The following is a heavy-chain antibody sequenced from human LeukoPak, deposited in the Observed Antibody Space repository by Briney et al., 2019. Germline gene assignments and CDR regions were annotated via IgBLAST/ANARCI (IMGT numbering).Heavy chain of an antibody. J-gene: IGHJ4*02. CDR3: ASLYSGSYDSGSFDYFNS. Sequence: TSETLSVTCTASGGPIMSYDWCDMRQPPGKGLEWIGYMYYSGSTNYNPSLKSRVTISVDTSKNQFSLKLSSVTAADTAVYYCASLYSGSYDSGSFDYFNSWGQGTLVTVSS. D-gene: IGHD1-26*01. CDR2: MYYSGST. CDR1: GGPIMSYD. V-gene: IGHV4-59*01.